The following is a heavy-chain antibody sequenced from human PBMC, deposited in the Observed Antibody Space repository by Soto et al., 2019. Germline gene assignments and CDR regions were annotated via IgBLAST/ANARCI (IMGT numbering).Heavy chain of an antibody. CDR1: GFTFSSYA. V-gene: IGHV3-64D*06. D-gene: IGHD3-9*01. CDR2: ISSNGGST. CDR3: VKGLLRYFDWLQSSTYYYGMDV. Sequence: GGSLRLSCSASGFTFSSYAMHWVRQAPGKGLEYVSAISSNGGSTYYADSVKGRFTISRDNSKNTLYLQMSSLRAEDTAVYYCVKGLLRYFDWLQSSTYYYGMDVWGQGTTVTVSS. J-gene: IGHJ6*02.